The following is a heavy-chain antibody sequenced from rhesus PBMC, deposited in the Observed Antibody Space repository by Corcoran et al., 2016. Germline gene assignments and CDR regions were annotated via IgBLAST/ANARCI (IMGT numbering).Heavy chain of an antibody. CDR3: ARDTGIDAAGPGDY. CDR1: GGSISDSYR. J-gene: IGHJ4*01. D-gene: IGHD6S26*01. Sequence: QVQLQESGPGVVKPSETLSLTCAVSGGSISDSYRWSWICQPPGKGLEWIGYNYGSSTSTNYNPSLKSRVTISKDTSKNQFSLKLSSVTAADTAVYYCARDTGIDAAGPGDYWGQGVLVTVSS. V-gene: IGHV4S10*01. CDR2: NYGSSTST.